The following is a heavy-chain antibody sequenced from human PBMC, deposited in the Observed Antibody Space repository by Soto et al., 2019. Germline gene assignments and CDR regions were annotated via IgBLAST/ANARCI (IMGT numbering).Heavy chain of an antibody. D-gene: IGHD3-22*01. J-gene: IGHJ4*02. CDR1: EDRFPSYW. CDR2: IYPGDSDT. V-gene: IGHV5-51*01. Sequence: ESLKVSFRGSEDRFPSYWIGWVRQMPGKGLEFMGIIYPGDSDTRYSPSFQGQVTISADKSISTAYLQWSSLKASDTAMYYCARTYYYWSSGYYWPPLAFVYWGQGTLGTVSS. CDR3: ARTYYYWSSGYYWPPLAFVY.